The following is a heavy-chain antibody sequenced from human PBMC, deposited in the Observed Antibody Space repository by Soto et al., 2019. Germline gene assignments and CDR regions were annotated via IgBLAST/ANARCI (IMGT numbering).Heavy chain of an antibody. V-gene: IGHV3-23*01. CDR3: AKNGGSGIYYYYYGMDV. J-gene: IGHJ6*02. D-gene: IGHD3-10*01. CDR2: IGHSSGKA. CDR1: EFTFSTYG. Sequence: GSLRLSCAPSEFTFSTYGTTWVRQAPGKGLEWVSGIGHSSGKAFYRDSVQGRFTVSRDYSKNMLYLQMNSLRAEDTAVYYCAKNGGSGIYYYYYGMDVWGQGTTVTVSS.